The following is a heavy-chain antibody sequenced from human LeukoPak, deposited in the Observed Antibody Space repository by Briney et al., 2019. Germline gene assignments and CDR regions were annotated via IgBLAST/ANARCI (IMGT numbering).Heavy chain of an antibody. Sequence: KPSETLSLTCAVYGGSFSGYYWSWIRQPPGKGLEWIGEINHSGSTNYNPSLKSRVTISVDTSKNQFSLKLSSVTAADTAVYYCAASCYYYYGMDVWGQGTTVTVSS. V-gene: IGHV4-34*01. D-gene: IGHD2-2*01. CDR3: AASCYYYYGMDV. J-gene: IGHJ6*02. CDR1: GGSFSGYY. CDR2: INHSGST.